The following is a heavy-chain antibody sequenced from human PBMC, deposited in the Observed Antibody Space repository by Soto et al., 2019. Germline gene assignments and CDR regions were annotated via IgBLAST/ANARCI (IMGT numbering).Heavy chain of an antibody. CDR3: ARDVNPHYGDYVFDY. Sequence: WILQKQGKGLEWVSYISSSGSTIYYADSVKGRFTISRDNAKNSLYLQMNSLRAEDTAVYYCARDVNPHYGDYVFDYWGKGTLVTVSS. V-gene: IGHV3-11*01. J-gene: IGHJ4*02. CDR2: ISSSGSTI. D-gene: IGHD4-17*01.